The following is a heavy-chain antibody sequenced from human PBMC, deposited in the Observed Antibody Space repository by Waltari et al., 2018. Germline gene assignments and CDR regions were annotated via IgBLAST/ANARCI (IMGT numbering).Heavy chain of an antibody. J-gene: IGHJ3*02. D-gene: IGHD6-13*01. CDR1: GDSIGSGYYY. CDR2: IYFAGST. V-gene: IGHV4-39*07. CDR3: AREVGGSSWSTTPRGDAFDI. Sequence: QLQLRESGPGLLKPSETLSLTCSVSGDSIGSGYYYWGWIRQAPGKGTEWIGSIYFAGSTHHNPSLKSLITISVETSKNQFSLRLSSVTAADTAVYYWAREVGGSSWSTTPRGDAFDIWGQGTMVTVSS.